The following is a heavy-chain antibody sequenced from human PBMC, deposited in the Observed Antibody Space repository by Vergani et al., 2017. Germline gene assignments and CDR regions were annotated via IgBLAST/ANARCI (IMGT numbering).Heavy chain of an antibody. Sequence: EVQLVQSGAEVKKPSASLIISCQISGYTFTDYWIGWVRQRPGKGLEWMGIVYPGDSDTRYSPSFEGQVTFSVDKSITTAYLHWSSLKASDTATYYCARLDNTKYVDSWGQGTLVTVSS. CDR2: VYPGDSDT. J-gene: IGHJ4*02. V-gene: IGHV5-51*03. CDR3: ARLDNTKYVDS. CDR1: GYTFTDYW. D-gene: IGHD2-2*03.